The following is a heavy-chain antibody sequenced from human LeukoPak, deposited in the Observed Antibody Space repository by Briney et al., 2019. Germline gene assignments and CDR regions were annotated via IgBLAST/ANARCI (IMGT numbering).Heavy chain of an antibody. CDR2: IHSTGSS. V-gene: IGHV4-59*08. Sequence: SETLSLTCTVSGGSIRSYSWSWIRQSPGKGLEWLGYIHSTGSSNYNPSLKSRVTISLDPSKNQFSLNLESVTAADTAVYCCARHVWYFDLWGRGTLVTVSS. J-gene: IGHJ2*01. CDR1: GGSIRSYS. CDR3: ARHVWYFDL.